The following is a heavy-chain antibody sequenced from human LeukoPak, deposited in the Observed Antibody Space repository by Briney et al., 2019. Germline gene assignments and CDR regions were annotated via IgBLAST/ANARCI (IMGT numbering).Heavy chain of an antibody. CDR2: IKQDGSEK. Sequence: GGFLRLSCAASGFTFSNYWMSWVRQAPGKGLEWVANIKQDGSEKYYVNSVKGRFTISRDNAKNSLYLQMNSLRAEDTAIYYCAREDDWNYEDYWGQGTLVTVSS. CDR3: AREDDWNYEDY. D-gene: IGHD1-7*01. J-gene: IGHJ4*02. CDR1: GFTFSNYW. V-gene: IGHV3-7*01.